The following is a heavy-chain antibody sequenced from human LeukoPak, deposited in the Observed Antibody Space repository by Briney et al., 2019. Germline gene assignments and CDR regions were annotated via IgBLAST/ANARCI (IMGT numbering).Heavy chain of an antibody. CDR2: IRYDGSNK. Sequence: PGGSLRLSXAASGFTFSSYGMHWVRQAPGKGLEWVAFIRYDGSNKYYADSVKGRFTISRDNSKNTLYLQMNSLRAEDTAVYYCAKDRSGSSDSGYAHWGQGTLVTVSS. J-gene: IGHJ4*02. D-gene: IGHD5-12*01. CDR1: GFTFSSYG. CDR3: AKDRSGSSDSGYAH. V-gene: IGHV3-30*02.